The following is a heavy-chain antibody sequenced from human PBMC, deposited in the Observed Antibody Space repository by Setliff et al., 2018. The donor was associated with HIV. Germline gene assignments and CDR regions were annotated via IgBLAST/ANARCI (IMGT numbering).Heavy chain of an antibody. J-gene: IGHJ3*02. D-gene: IGHD4-17*01. V-gene: IGHV4-4*09. CDR2: ISTRGGT. CDR3: ARAFPMTTVVTQSGYGATDS. CDR1: AGSISSYY. Sequence: PSETLSLTCTVSAGSISSYYWTWIRQPPGKGLEWIGYISTRGGTTYNPSLKSRVTISVDTSKNQFSLKLSSVTAADTAVYYCARAFPMTTVVTQSGYGATDSWGQGTMVTVSS.